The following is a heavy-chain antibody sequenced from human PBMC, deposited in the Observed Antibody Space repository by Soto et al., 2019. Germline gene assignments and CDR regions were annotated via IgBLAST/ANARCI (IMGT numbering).Heavy chain of an antibody. Sequence: EVQMLESGGNSVQPGGSLRLSCAASGISLINYAMTWVRQAPGKGLEWVSTISGGGGSTYYADSVKGRFTISRDNSKNTLYLQMNSLRAEDTALYYCAKHYHYETGDSHYVTFDSWGQGTLVTISS. D-gene: IGHD3-22*01. V-gene: IGHV3-23*01. CDR3: AKHYHYETGDSHYVTFDS. J-gene: IGHJ4*02. CDR2: ISGGGGST. CDR1: GISLINYA.